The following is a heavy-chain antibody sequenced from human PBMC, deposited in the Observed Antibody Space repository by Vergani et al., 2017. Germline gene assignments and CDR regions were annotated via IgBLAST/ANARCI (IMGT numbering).Heavy chain of an antibody. CDR1: GFSLSTSGVG. CDR2: IYWDDDK. V-gene: IGHV2-5*02. CDR3: AHRRYNWNYGRDLYYYYGMDV. D-gene: IGHD1-7*01. J-gene: IGHJ6*02. Sequence: QITLKESGPTLVKPTQTLTLTCTFSGFSLSTSGVGVGWIRQPPGKALEWLALIYWDDDKRYSPSLKSRLTITKDTSKNQVVLTMTNMDPVDTATYYCAHRRYNWNYGRDLYYYYGMDVWGQVTTVTVSS.